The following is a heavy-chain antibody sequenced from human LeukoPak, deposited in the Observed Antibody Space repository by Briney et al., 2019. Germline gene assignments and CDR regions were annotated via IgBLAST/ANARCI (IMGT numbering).Heavy chain of an antibody. Sequence: ASVKVSCKASGYTFTSYYMHWVRQAPGQGLEWMGIINPSGGSTSYAQKFQGRVTMTRDTSTSTVYMELSSLRSEHTAVYYCARGISSGYYPAEYFQHWGQGTLVTVSS. V-gene: IGHV1-46*01. CDR3: ARGISSGYYPAEYFQH. CDR1: GYTFTSYY. CDR2: INPSGGST. D-gene: IGHD3-22*01. J-gene: IGHJ1*01.